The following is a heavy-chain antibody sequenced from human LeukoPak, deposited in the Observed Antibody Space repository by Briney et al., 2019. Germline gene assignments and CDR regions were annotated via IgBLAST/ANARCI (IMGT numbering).Heavy chain of an antibody. V-gene: IGHV1-46*01. J-gene: IGHJ5*02. CDR3: ARDNSVGDNAWWFDP. Sequence: GASVKVSCKASGYTFTSYYMHWARQAPGQGLEWMGIINPTGGSTGYAQKFQGRVTMTRDMSTSTDYMELSSLRSEDTAIYYCARDNSVGDNAWWFDPWGQGTLVTVSS. CDR2: INPTGGST. D-gene: IGHD1-26*01. CDR1: GYTFTSYY.